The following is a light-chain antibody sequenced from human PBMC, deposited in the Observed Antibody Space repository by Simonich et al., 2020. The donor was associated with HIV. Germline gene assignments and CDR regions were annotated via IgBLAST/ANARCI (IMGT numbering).Light chain of an antibody. CDR3: QSYDTSNQV. V-gene: IGLV6-57*03. Sequence: NFMLTQPHSVSESPGKTVTISCTRSSGSIARNYVQWYQQRPGSAPTPVIYEDNQKPSGLPDRFSGSIDSSSTAASLTISGLQTEDEADYYCQSYDTSNQVFGGGTKLTVL. CDR2: EDN. CDR1: SGSIARNY. J-gene: IGLJ3*02.